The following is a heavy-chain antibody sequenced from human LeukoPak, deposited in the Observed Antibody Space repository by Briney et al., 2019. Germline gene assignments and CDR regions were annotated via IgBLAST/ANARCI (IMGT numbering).Heavy chain of an antibody. D-gene: IGHD3-9*01. Sequence: GGSLRLSCAAYGFSFSSYGMHWVRQAPGKGLEWVAFIRYDGSKKYYADSGKGRFTISRDNSKNTLYLQMHSLRAEDTAVYYCAKDIGDILTVFSGMDVWGKGTTVTISS. J-gene: IGHJ6*04. CDR2: IRYDGSKK. CDR3: AKDIGDILTVFSGMDV. CDR1: GFSFSSYG. V-gene: IGHV3-30*02.